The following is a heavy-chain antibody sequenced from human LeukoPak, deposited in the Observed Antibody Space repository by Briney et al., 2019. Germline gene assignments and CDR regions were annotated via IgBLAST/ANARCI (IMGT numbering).Heavy chain of an antibody. CDR2: IYYSGST. V-gene: IGHV4-59*01. Sequence: SETLSLTCTVSGGSLSSYYWSWIRQPPGEGLEWIGYIYYSGSTNYNPSLKSRVTISVDTSKNQFSLKLSSVTAADTAVYYCARESVLEVLWGQGTLVTVSS. CDR1: GGSLSSYY. CDR3: ARESVLEVL. J-gene: IGHJ4*02.